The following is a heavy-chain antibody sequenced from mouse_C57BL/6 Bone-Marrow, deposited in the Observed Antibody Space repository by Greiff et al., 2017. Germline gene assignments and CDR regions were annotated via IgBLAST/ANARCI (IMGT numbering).Heavy chain of an antibody. Sequence: QVQLQQSGAELVRPGTSVKVSCKASGYAFTNYLIEWVKQRPGQGLEWIGVINPGSGGTNYNEKFKGKATLTADKSSSTAYMQVSSLPSEDSAVYFCAREDGNYDYYWYFDVWGTGTTVTVSS. CDR2: INPGSGGT. V-gene: IGHV1-54*01. J-gene: IGHJ1*03. CDR3: AREDGNYDYYWYFDV. CDR1: GYAFTNYL. D-gene: IGHD2-1*01.